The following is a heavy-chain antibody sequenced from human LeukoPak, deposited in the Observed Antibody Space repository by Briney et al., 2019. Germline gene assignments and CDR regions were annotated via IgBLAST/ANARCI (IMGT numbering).Heavy chain of an antibody. Sequence: SGGSLRLSCAASGFTFSSYVMNWVRQAPGTGLEWVSGITANGGNTFYADSVKGRFTMTRDNSKDTLYLQMNSLRAEDTAVYYCARDCSSTSCPGWYWGQGTLVTVSS. CDR3: ARDCSSTSCPGWY. J-gene: IGHJ4*02. D-gene: IGHD2-2*01. V-gene: IGHV3-23*01. CDR2: ITANGGNT. CDR1: GFTFSSYV.